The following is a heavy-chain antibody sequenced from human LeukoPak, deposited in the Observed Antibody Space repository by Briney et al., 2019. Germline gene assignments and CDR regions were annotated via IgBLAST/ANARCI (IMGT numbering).Heavy chain of an antibody. CDR2: IHYSGST. CDR3: AREAPICSGGTCYDY. D-gene: IGHD2-15*01. V-gene: IGHV4-59*01. Sequence: HSETLSLTCTVSGGSISSYYWSWIRQPPGKGLEWIGYIHYSGSTNYNPSLKSRVIISVDTSKNQFSLKLSSVTAADTAVYYCAREAPICSGGTCYDYWGQGTLVTVSS. J-gene: IGHJ4*02. CDR1: GGSISSYY.